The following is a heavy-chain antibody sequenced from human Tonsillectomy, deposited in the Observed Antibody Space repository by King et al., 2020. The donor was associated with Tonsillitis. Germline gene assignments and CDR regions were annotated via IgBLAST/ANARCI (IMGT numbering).Heavy chain of an antibody. J-gene: IGHJ4*02. D-gene: IGHD4-17*01. Sequence: QLVQSGGGLVQPGRSLRLSCPTSGFSFGDYVMSWVRQAPGKGLEWIGLIRGKAYGGSTEYAASVKGRFTISRDDSNSIAYLQMSSLTTEDTAVYYCCRDVANGDPFGYWGQGTLVTVSS. V-gene: IGHV3-49*04. CDR2: IRGKAYGGST. CDR1: GFSFGDYV. CDR3: CRDVANGDPFGY.